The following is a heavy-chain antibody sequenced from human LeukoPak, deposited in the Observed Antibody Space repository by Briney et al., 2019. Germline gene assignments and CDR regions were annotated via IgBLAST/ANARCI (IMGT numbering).Heavy chain of an antibody. D-gene: IGHD3-10*01. CDR2: INHSGST. Sequence: SETLSLTCTVSGYSISSGYYWGWIRQPPGKGLEWIGEINHSGSTNYNPSLKSRVTISVDTSKNQFSLKLSSVTAADTAVYYCAQAHVLLWFGESDRSFDYWGQGTLVTVSS. J-gene: IGHJ4*02. CDR1: GYSISSGYY. V-gene: IGHV4-38-2*02. CDR3: AQAHVLLWFGESDRSFDY.